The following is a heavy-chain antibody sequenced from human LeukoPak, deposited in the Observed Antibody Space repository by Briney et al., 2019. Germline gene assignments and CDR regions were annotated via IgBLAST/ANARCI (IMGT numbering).Heavy chain of an antibody. CDR1: GYTFTSYD. D-gene: IGHD2-8*01. Sequence: ASVKVSCRASGYTFTSYDINWVRQATGQGLEWMGWMNPNSGNTGYAQKFQGRVTMTRNTSISTAYMELSSLRSEDTAVYYCARNGPSADDAFDIWGQGTMVTVSS. J-gene: IGHJ3*02. CDR3: ARNGPSADDAFDI. V-gene: IGHV1-8*01. CDR2: MNPNSGNT.